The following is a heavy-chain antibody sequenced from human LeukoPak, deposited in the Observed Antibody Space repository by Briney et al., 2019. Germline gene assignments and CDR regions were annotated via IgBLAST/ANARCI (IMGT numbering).Heavy chain of an antibody. CDR1: GFTFSSYG. CDR2: IWYGGSNK. Sequence: GGSLRLSCAASGFTFSSYGMHWVRQAPGKGLEWVAVIWYGGSNKYYADSVKGRFTISRDNSKNTLYLQMNSLRAEDTAVYYCAKDRGGSRGYFDYWGQGTLVTVSS. J-gene: IGHJ4*02. V-gene: IGHV3-30*02. CDR3: AKDRGGSRGYFDY. D-gene: IGHD6-13*01.